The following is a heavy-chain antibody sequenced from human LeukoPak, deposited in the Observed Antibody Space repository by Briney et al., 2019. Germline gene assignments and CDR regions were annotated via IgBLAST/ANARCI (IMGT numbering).Heavy chain of an antibody. CDR2: ISYDGSNK. D-gene: IGHD2-2*01. Sequence: GRSLRLSCAASGFTFSSYGMHWVRQAPGKGLEWVAVISYDGSNKYYADSVKGRFTISGDNSKNTLYLQMNSLRAEDTAVYYCAKDWEGSTSFYDTGAFDIWGQGTMVTVSS. V-gene: IGHV3-30*18. J-gene: IGHJ3*02. CDR3: AKDWEGSTSFYDTGAFDI. CDR1: GFTFSSYG.